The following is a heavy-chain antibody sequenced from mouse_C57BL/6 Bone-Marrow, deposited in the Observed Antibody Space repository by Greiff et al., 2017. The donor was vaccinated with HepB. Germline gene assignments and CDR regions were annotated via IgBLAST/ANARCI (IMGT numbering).Heavy chain of an antibody. CDR3: ARCIIDYYGSSYAMDY. Sequence: EVKLVESGPELVKPGASVKIPCKASGYTFTDYNMDWVKQSHGKSLEWIGDINPNNGGTIYNQKFKGKATLTVDKSSSTAYMELRSLTSEDTAVYYCARCIIDYYGSSYAMDYWGQGTSVTVSS. CDR2: INPNNGGT. J-gene: IGHJ4*01. CDR1: GYTFTDYN. V-gene: IGHV1-18*01. D-gene: IGHD1-1*01.